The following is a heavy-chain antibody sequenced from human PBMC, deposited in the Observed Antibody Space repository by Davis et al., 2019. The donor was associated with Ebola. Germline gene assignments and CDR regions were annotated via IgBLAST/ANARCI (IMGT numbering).Heavy chain of an antibody. V-gene: IGHV3-30*18. D-gene: IGHD1-26*01. CDR1: GFTFSSYG. CDR3: AKDNSGYIDY. Sequence: GESLKISCAASGFTFSSYGMHWVRQAPGKGLEWVAVISYDGSNKYYADSVKGRFTISRDNSKNTLYLQMNSLRAEDTAVNYCAKDNSGYIDYWGQEPWSPSPQ. CDR2: ISYDGSNK. J-gene: IGHJ4*01.